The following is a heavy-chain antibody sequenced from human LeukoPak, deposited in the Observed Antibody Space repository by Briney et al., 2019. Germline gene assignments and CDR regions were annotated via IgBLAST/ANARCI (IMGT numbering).Heavy chain of an antibody. Sequence: ASVKVSCKASGYTFTGYYMHWVRQAPGQGLEWMGWINPNSGGTNYAQKFQGRVTMTRDTSISTAYMELSRLRSDDTAVYYCARVGSVAAAGTGGVYWGQGTLVTVSS. CDR1: GYTFTGYY. CDR2: INPNSGGT. V-gene: IGHV1-2*02. CDR3: ARVGSVAAAGTGGVY. D-gene: IGHD6-13*01. J-gene: IGHJ4*02.